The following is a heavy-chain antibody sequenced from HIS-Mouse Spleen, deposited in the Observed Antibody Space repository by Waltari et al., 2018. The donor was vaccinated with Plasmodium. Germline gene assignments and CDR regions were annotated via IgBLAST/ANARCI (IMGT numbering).Heavy chain of an antibody. Sequence: QVQLQQWGAGLLKPSETLSLTCAVYGGSFSGYYWSWIRQPPGKGLEWIGEISHSGSTNTHPTPKGRVTISVDTSKNQFSRKLRSVAAADAAVYYWERIPRLGELLELYFDLWGRGTLVTGSS. CDR1: GGSFSGYY. J-gene: IGHJ2*01. CDR3: ERIPRLGELLELYFDL. CDR2: ISHSGST. D-gene: IGHD3-10*01. V-gene: IGHV4-34*01.